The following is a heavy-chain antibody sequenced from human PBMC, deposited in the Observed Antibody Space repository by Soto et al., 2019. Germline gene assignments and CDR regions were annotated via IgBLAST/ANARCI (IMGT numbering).Heavy chain of an antibody. CDR2: VYSNGSA. V-gene: IGHV4-4*07. J-gene: IGHJ5*02. CDR1: GGSISFYH. Sequence: SETLSLTCTVSGGSISFYHWNWIRQPAGKRLEWIGRVYSNGSANYNPSLNSRATMSVDTSKDQFSLRLVSLTAADTAVYYCAREGVAATGTWWFDPWGQGTLVNVS. CDR3: AREGVAATGTWWFDP. D-gene: IGHD6-13*01.